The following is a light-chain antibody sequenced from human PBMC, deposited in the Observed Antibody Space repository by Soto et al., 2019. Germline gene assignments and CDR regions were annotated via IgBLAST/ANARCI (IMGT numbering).Light chain of an antibody. Sequence: SDLTQPPSVSGSPGQSVTISCTGTSSDVGKYDRVSWYQQPPGTAPKLIIYEVTNRPSGVPARFSGSKSGNTASLTISGLQAEDEADYYCSSYTSTSRYVFGAGTQLTVL. CDR3: SSYTSTSRYV. CDR1: SSDVGKYDR. V-gene: IGLV2-18*02. J-gene: IGLJ1*01. CDR2: EVT.